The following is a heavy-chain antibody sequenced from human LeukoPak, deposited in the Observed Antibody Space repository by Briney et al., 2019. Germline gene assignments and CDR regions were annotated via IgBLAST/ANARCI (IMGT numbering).Heavy chain of an antibody. D-gene: IGHD2-2*02. CDR3: ASPVGYCSSTSCYRGIGAFDI. CDR1: GFTVSSNY. V-gene: IGHV3-53*01. J-gene: IGHJ3*02. CDR2: IYSGGST. Sequence: GVSLRLSCAASGFTVSSNYMSWVRQAPGKGLEWVSVIYSGGSTYYADSVKGRFTISRDNSKNTLYLQMNSLRAEDTAVYYCASPVGYCSSTSCYRGIGAFDIWGQGTMVIVSS.